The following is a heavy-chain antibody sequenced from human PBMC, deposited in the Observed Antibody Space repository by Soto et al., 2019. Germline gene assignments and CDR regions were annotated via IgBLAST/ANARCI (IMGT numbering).Heavy chain of an antibody. CDR2: IIPIFGTA. D-gene: IGHD2-2*02. CDR1: GGTFSSYA. J-gene: IGHJ4*02. CDR3: AKDHIVVVPAAIGLTPSDY. V-gene: IGHV1-69*13. Sequence: GASVKVSCKASGGTFSSYAISWVRQAPGQGLEWMGGIIPIFGTANYAQKFQGRVTITADESTSTAYMELSSLRSEDTAVYYCAKDHIVVVPAAIGLTPSDYWGQGTLVTVSS.